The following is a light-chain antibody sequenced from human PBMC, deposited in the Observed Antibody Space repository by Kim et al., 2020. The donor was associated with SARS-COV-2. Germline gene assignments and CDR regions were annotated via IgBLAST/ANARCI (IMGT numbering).Light chain of an antibody. CDR1: NIGSKS. CDR3: QVWDSSSELV. V-gene: IGLV3-21*04. CDR2: YDS. Sequence: SYELTQPPSVSVAPGKTARITCGGNNIGSKSVHWYQQKPGQAPVLVIYYDSDRPSGIPEQFSGSNSGNTATLTISRVEAGDEADYYCQVWDSSSELVFGG. J-gene: IGLJ2*01.